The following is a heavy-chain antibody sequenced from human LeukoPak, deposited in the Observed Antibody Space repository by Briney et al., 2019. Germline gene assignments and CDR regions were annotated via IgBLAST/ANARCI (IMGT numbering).Heavy chain of an antibody. Sequence: GGSLRLSCTGSGFIFSRYAVSWVRQAPGKGLEWVSAISGSGGSTYYADSVKGRFTISRDNSKNTLYLQMNSLRAEDTAVYYCAKDKRPYGSGSYIFDYWGQGTLVTVSS. CDR1: GFIFSRYA. J-gene: IGHJ4*02. CDR3: AKDKRPYGSGSYIFDY. V-gene: IGHV3-23*01. CDR2: ISGSGGST. D-gene: IGHD3-10*01.